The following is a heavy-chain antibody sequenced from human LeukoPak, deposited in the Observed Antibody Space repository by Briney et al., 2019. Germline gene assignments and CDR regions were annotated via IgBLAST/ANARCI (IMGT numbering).Heavy chain of an antibody. Sequence: SETLSLTCAVSGYSISSGYYWGWIRQPPGKGLEWIGSIYHSGSTYYNPSLKSRVTISVDTSKNQFSLKLSSVTAADTAVYYCARHRYCSSTSCYDWFDPWGQGTLVTASS. CDR2: IYHSGST. V-gene: IGHV4-38-2*01. J-gene: IGHJ5*02. CDR3: ARHRYCSSTSCYDWFDP. CDR1: GYSISSGYY. D-gene: IGHD2-2*01.